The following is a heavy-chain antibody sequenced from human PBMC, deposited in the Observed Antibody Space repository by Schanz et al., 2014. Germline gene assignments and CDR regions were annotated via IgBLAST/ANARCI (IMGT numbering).Heavy chain of an antibody. CDR2: IFFRGST. Sequence: QVQLQESGPGLVKPSQTLSLTCAVSGGSISSGGYSWSWIRQPPGKGLEWIGYIFFRGSTYYNPSRKSRVTISIDTSKNQFSLRLPSVTAADTAVYYCYGMDVWGQGTTVTVSS. CDR3: YGMDV. V-gene: IGHV4-30-4*07. J-gene: IGHJ6*02. CDR1: GGSISSGGYS.